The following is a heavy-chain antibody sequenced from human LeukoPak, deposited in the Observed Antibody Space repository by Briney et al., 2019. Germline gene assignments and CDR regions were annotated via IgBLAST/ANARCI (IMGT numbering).Heavy chain of an antibody. V-gene: IGHV3-53*04. CDR1: GFTVGSNY. D-gene: IGHD5-18*01. CDR3: AKGDTAMPLINWFDP. CDR2: IYSGGST. Sequence: QTGGSLRLSCAASGFTVGSNYMSWVRQAPGKGLEWVSVIYSGGSTYYADSVKGRFTISRHNSKNTLYLQMNSLRAEDTAVYYCAKGDTAMPLINWFDPWGQGTLVTVSS. J-gene: IGHJ5*02.